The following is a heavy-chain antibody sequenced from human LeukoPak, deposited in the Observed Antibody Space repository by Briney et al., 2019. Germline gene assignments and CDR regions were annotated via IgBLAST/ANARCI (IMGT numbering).Heavy chain of an antibody. D-gene: IGHD3-10*01. CDR3: ARDRGITTARGVPSWLDP. J-gene: IGHJ5*02. CDR2: IYTTGSP. CDR1: GGSINSDSYY. Sequence: SQTLSLTCTVSGGSINSDSYYWTWIRQPAGKGLEWIGRIYTTGSPNYNPSLKSRVTISIDTSKNQFSLKLSSVSAADTAIYYCARDRGITTARGVPSWLDPWGQGTLVTVSS. V-gene: IGHV4-61*02.